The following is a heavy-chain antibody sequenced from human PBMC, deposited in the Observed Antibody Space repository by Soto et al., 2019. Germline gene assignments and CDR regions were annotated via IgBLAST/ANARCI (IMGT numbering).Heavy chain of an antibody. J-gene: IGHJ6*03. CDR2: IWYDGSNK. Sequence: PGGSLRLSCAASGFTFSSYGMHWVRQAPGKGLEWVAVIWYDGSNKYYADSVKGRFTISRDNSKNTLYLQMNSLRAEDTAVYYCARDGPVKRPSIAAAGTYYYYYYMDVWGKGTTVTVSS. D-gene: IGHD6-13*01. V-gene: IGHV3-33*01. CDR3: ARDGPVKRPSIAAAGTYYYYYYMDV. CDR1: GFTFSSYG.